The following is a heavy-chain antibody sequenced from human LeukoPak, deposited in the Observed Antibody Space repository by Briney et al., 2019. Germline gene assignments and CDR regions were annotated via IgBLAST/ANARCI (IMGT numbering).Heavy chain of an antibody. V-gene: IGHV3-9*01. CDR3: AKGVGATTANAFDI. J-gene: IGHJ3*02. Sequence: GGSLRLSCAASGFTFDDYAMHWVRQAPGKGLEWVSGISWNSGSIGYADSVKGRFTISRDNAKNSLYLQMNSLRAEDTALYYCAKGVGATTANAFDIWGQGTMVTVSS. CDR2: ISWNSGSI. CDR1: GFTFDDYA. D-gene: IGHD1-26*01.